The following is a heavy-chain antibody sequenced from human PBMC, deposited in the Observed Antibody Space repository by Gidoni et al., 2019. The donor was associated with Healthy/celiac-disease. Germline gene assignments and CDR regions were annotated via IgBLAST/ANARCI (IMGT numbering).Heavy chain of an antibody. CDR1: GYIFTSYD. J-gene: IGHJ6*03. CDR2: MNPNSGNT. V-gene: IGHV1-8*01. CDR3: ARGAHTYYYDSSGSRVGGYYYYMDV. Sequence: QVQLVQSGAEVKKPGASVKVSCKASGYIFTSYDINCARHATGQGLEWMGWMNPNSGNTGYAQKFQGRVTMTRNTSISTAYMELSSLRSEDTAVYYCARGAHTYYYDSSGSRVGGYYYYMDVWGKGTTVTVSS. D-gene: IGHD3-22*01.